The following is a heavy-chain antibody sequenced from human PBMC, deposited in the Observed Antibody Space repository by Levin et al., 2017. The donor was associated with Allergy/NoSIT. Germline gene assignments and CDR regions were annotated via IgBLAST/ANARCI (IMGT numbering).Heavy chain of an antibody. J-gene: IGHJ5*02. CDR2: VYYTGTA. CDR1: SGSITDHY. V-gene: IGHV4-59*11. Sequence: SETLSLTCTVSSGSITDHYWNWVRQSPGKGLEWIGYVYYTGTATYNPSLESRITISLDKSKNQFSLKMTSVTAADTGVYYFAKCEGYGEDWSVTGLDRWGQGTLVTVSS. CDR3: AKCEGYGEDWSVTGLDR. D-gene: IGHD3/OR15-3a*01.